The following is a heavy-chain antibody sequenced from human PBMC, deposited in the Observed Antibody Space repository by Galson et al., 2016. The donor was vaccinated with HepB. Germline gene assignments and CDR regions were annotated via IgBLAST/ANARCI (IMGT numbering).Heavy chain of an antibody. CDR1: GFTLSTYW. Sequence: SLRLSCAASGFTLSTYWMSWVRQAPGKGLEWVANIKEDGSEKYYVDSVKGRFTISRDNAKNSLYLQMKSLRAEDTAVYYCARGITYSYGEAFDYWGQGTLVTVSS. CDR2: IKEDGSEK. J-gene: IGHJ4*02. D-gene: IGHD5-18*01. V-gene: IGHV3-7*02. CDR3: ARGITYSYGEAFDY.